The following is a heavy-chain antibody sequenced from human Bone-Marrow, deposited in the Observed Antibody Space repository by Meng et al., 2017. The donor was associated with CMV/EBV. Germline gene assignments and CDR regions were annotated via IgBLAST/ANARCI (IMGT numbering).Heavy chain of an antibody. J-gene: IGHJ3*02. CDR3: ARKYYDILTGYPQPRRGDAFDI. CDR2: IYYSGST. Sequence: SETLSLTCTVSGGSISSYSWSWIRQPPGKGLEWIGYIYYSGSTNYNPSLKSRVTISVDTSKNQFSLKLSSVTAADTAVYYCARKYYDILTGYPQPRRGDAFDIWGQGTMVTVSS. CDR1: GGSISSYS. V-gene: IGHV4-59*01. D-gene: IGHD3-9*01.